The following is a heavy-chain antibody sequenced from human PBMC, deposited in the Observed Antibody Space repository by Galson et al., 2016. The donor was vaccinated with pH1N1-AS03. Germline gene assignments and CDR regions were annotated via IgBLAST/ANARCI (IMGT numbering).Heavy chain of an antibody. CDR2: VHYSGTT. CDR1: GGSMTSPAW. D-gene: IGHD3-16*02. CDR3: ASAGYHTPGYHH. V-gene: IGHV4-4*02. J-gene: IGHJ5*02. Sequence: SETLSLTCAVSGGSMTSPAWWTWVRQPPGKGLEWIGEVHYSGTTSYNPSLNSRVTMSIDKSNNQFSLNLGSVTAADTAVYFCASAGYHTPGYHHWGQGALVTVSS.